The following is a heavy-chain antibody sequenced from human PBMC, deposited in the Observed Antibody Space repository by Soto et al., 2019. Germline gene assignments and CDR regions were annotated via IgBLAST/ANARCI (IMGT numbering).Heavy chain of an antibody. CDR3: ASLRCDSTSCYGPLEY. CDR1: GFTFSSFG. J-gene: IGHJ4*02. D-gene: IGHD2-2*01. CDR2: IWSDGSNK. Sequence: GGSLRLSCAASGFTFSSFGMHWVRQAPGKGLEWVAVIWSDGSNKYYADSVKGRFTISRDNSKNTLYLQMNSLRAEDTAVFYCASLRCDSTSCYGPLEYWGQGTLVTVSS. V-gene: IGHV3-33*01.